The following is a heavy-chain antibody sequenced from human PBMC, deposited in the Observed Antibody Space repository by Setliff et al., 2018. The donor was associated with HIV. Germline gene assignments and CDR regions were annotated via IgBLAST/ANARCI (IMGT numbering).Heavy chain of an antibody. Sequence: GASVKVSCKASGGTFSSHAISWVRQAPGQGLEWMGGIIPIFGTANYAQKFQGRVTITADESTSTAYMELSSLRSEDTAVYYCARCGAGEWHLYMDVWGKGTTVTVSS. CDR1: GGTFSSHA. V-gene: IGHV1-69*13. D-gene: IGHD3-16*01. CDR2: IIPIFGTA. CDR3: ARCGAGEWHLYMDV. J-gene: IGHJ6*03.